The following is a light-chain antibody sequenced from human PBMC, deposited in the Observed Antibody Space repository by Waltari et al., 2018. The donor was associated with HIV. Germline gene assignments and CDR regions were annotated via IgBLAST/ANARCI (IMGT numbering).Light chain of an antibody. J-gene: IGLJ1*01. CDR2: EVS. CDR1: SSDVGGYDY. CDR3: SSYTSSTPYV. Sequence: QSALTQPASVSGSPGQPITISCTGPSSDVGGYDYVSWYQLYPGKAPKLMISEVSNRPSGVSNRFSGSKSGNTASLTISGLQAEDEADYYCSSYTSSTPYVFGTGTKVTVL. V-gene: IGLV2-14*01.